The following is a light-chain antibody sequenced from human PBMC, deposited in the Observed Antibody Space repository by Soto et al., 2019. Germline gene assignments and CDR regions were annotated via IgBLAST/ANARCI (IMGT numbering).Light chain of an antibody. J-gene: IGLJ2*01. Sequence: QAVVTQEPSLTVSPGGTVTLTCGSITGAVTSGHYPYWFQQKPGQAHRTLIYDTSNKHSWTPARFSGSLLGGKAALTLSGAQPEDEAAYYCLLSYSGVVVFGGGTKLTVL. V-gene: IGLV7-46*01. CDR2: DTS. CDR1: TGAVTSGHY. CDR3: LLSYSGVVV.